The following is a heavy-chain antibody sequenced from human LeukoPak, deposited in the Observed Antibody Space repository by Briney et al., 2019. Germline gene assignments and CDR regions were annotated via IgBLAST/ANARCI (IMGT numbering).Heavy chain of an antibody. J-gene: IGHJ5*02. D-gene: IGHD3-10*01. Sequence: ASVTVSFTGSGGTFSIYAISWVRQAPGQGLEWMGRILPILGIANYAQKFQGRVTITADKSTSTAYMELSSLRSEDTAVYYCARNYGSGSYYLYSPWGQGTLVTVSP. CDR1: GGTFSIYA. CDR3: ARNYGSGSYYLYSP. CDR2: ILPILGIA. V-gene: IGHV1-69*04.